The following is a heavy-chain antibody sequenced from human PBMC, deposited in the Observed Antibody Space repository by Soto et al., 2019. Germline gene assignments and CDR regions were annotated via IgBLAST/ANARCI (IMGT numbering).Heavy chain of an antibody. CDR3: ARQLPVGATSWFDP. J-gene: IGHJ5*02. CDR1: SGSINSDDSF. Sequence: KTSETLSLTCSVSSGSINSDDSFWGWVRQSPGKGLEWIGSLYYGGSTFYNPSLKSRVTISLDTSKNQFSLRLTSVTAADTAIYYCARQLPVGATSWFDPWGQGTLVTVSS. V-gene: IGHV4-39*01. CDR2: LYYGGST. D-gene: IGHD1-26*01.